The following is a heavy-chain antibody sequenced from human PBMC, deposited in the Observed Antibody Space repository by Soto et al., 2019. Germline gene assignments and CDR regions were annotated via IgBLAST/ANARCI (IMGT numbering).Heavy chain of an antibody. CDR1: GDSITSNH. V-gene: IGHV4-59*01. CDR2: IYNSGTT. D-gene: IGHD4-4*01. J-gene: IGHJ5*02. CDR3: ARVSMSTVSWGFDP. Sequence: SQTLSLTCAVSGDSITSNHWNWIRQPPGRGLEWIGYIYNSGTTKYNPSLKSRVIISVDTSKNQLSLKLSSVTAADTAVYYCARVSMSTVSWGFDPWGQGTLVTVSS.